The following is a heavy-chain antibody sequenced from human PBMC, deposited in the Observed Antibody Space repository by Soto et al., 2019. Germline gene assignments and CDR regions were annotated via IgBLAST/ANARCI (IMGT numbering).Heavy chain of an antibody. D-gene: IGHD3-9*01. Sequence: PSETLSLTCTVSGGSISSYYWSWIRQPPGKGLEWIGYIYYSGSTNYNPSLKSRVTISVDTSKNQFSLKLSSVTAADTAVYYCARYLTGYPAGWFDPWGKGTLVTVS. V-gene: IGHV4-59*08. CDR2: IYYSGST. CDR3: ARYLTGYPAGWFDP. CDR1: GGSISSYY. J-gene: IGHJ5*02.